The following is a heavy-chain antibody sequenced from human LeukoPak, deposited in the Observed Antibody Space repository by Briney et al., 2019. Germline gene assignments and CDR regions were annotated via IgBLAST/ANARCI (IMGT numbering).Heavy chain of an antibody. CDR3: ARASLAGPAPNWFDP. CDR1: GGSISSYY. J-gene: IGHJ5*02. Sequence: SETLSLTCTVSGGSISSYYWSWLRQPAGKGLEWIGRIYTSGSTNYNPSLKSRVTMSVDTSKNQFSLKLSSVTAADTAVYYCARASLAGPAPNWFDPWGQGTLVTVSS. V-gene: IGHV4-4*07. CDR2: IYTSGST. D-gene: IGHD2-15*01.